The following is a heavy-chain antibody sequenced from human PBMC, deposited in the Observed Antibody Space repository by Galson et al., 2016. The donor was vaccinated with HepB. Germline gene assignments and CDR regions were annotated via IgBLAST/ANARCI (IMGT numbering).Heavy chain of an antibody. CDR2: ISWNSGNI. CDR3: ARDNSYYGMDV. V-gene: IGHV3-9*01. J-gene: IGHJ6*02. Sequence: SLRLSCAASGFTFDDYGMHWVRQGPGKGLEWVSGISWNSGNIGYADSVKGRFTISRDNAKTPMYLQMNSLRGEDTGLYYCARDNSYYGMDVWGQGTTVIVSS. CDR1: GFTFDDYG.